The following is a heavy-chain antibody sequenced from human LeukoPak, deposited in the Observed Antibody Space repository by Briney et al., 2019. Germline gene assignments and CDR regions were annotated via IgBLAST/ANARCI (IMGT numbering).Heavy chain of an antibody. V-gene: IGHV3-11*06. CDR3: ARALRFLEWLPRYDY. J-gene: IGHJ4*02. Sequence: GGSLRLSCAASGFTVSSNYMSWVRQAPGKGLEWVSYISSGSTYTNYADSVKGRFTISRDNAKNSLYLQMNSLRAEDTAVYYCARALRFLEWLPRYDYWGQGTLVTVSS. CDR2: ISSGSTYT. CDR1: GFTVSSNY. D-gene: IGHD3-3*01.